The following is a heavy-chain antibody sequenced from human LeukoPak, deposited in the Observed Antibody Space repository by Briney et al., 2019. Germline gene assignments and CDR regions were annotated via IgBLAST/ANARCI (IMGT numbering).Heavy chain of an antibody. J-gene: IGHJ4*02. CDR2: IYYSGST. CDR3: ARDVDGVGYGDY. CDR1: GGSISSSRYY. Sequence: SETLSLTCTVSGGSISSSRYYWGWIRQPPGKGLEWIGSIYYSGSTYYNPSLKSRVTISVATSKNQFSLKLSSVTAADTAVYYCARDVDGVGYGDYWGQGTLVTVSS. V-gene: IGHV4-39*07. D-gene: IGHD2-8*02.